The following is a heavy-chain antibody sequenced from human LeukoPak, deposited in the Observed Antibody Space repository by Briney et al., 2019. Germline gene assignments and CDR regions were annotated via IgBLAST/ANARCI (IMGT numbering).Heavy chain of an antibody. V-gene: IGHV1-18*01. CDR3: ARQGRAVYYYGSGEPIDY. Sequence: GASVKVSCKASGYTFTSYGISWVRQAPGQGLEWMGWISAYNGNTNYAQKLQGRVTMTTDTSTSTAYMELRSLRSDDTAVYYCARQGRAVYYYGSGEPIDYWGQGTLITVSS. D-gene: IGHD3-10*01. J-gene: IGHJ4*02. CDR2: ISAYNGNT. CDR1: GYTFTSYG.